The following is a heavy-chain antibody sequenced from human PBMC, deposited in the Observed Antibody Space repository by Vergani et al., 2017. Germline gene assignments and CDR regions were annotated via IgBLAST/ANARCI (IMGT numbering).Heavy chain of an antibody. CDR3: ARAPHGDYAYWYFDL. D-gene: IGHD4-17*01. CDR2: IKQDGSEK. J-gene: IGHJ2*01. Sequence: EVQLVESGGGLVQPGGSLRLSCAASGFTFSSYWMSWVRQAPGKGLVWVANIKQDGSEKYYVDSVKGRFTISRDNAKNALFLQMNSLRAEDTAVYYCARAPHGDYAYWYFDLWGRGTLVTVSA. V-gene: IGHV3-7*03. CDR1: GFTFSSYW.